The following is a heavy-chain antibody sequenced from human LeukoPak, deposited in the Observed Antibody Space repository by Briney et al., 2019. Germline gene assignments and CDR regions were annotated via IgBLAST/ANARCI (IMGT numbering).Heavy chain of an antibody. CDR3: ARDRGVLRYFDWSFEFDY. D-gene: IGHD3-9*01. CDR1: GYTFTSYA. V-gene: IGHV1-46*01. J-gene: IGHJ4*02. Sequence: ASVKVSCKASGYTFTSYAMHWVRQAPGQGLEWMGTINPSGGSTSYAQKFQGRLTVTRDMSTSTVYMELSSLGSEDTAVYYCARDRGVLRYFDWSFEFDYWGQGTLVTVSS. CDR2: INPSGGST.